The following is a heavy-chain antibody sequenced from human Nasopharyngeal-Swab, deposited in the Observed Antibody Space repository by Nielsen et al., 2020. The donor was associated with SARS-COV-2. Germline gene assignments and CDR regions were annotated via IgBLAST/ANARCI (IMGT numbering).Heavy chain of an antibody. V-gene: IGHV3-30*18. J-gene: IGHJ6*02. Sequence: WIRQAPGQGLEWVATISYEGRIKYYGDSVEGRFTISRDNSKNTLYLEMNRLRPEDTAIYSCAKDQWPRYDILTGWNGMDVWGQGTTVTVSS. CDR2: ISYEGRIK. D-gene: IGHD3-9*01. CDR3: AKDQWPRYDILTGWNGMDV.